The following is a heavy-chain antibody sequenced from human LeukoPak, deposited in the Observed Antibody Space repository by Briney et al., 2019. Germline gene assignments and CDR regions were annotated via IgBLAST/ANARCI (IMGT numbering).Heavy chain of an antibody. CDR3: ARGSGAAAGPLYY. D-gene: IGHD6-13*01. CDR1: GFTSSSYW. Sequence: GGSLRLSCLASGFTSSSYWMTWVRQAPGKGLEWVAKIKQDGSEKYYVDSVEGRSTLSRDNTKNSLYLQMNSLRAEDTAVYFCARGSGAAAGPLYYWGQGTLVTVSS. V-gene: IGHV3-7*03. CDR2: IKQDGSEK. J-gene: IGHJ4*02.